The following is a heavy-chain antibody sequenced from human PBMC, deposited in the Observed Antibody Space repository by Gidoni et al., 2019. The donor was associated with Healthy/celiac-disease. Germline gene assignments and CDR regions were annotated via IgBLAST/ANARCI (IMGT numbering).Heavy chain of an antibody. CDR2: ISGSGGST. CDR1: GFTFSSYA. J-gene: IGHJ6*03. Sequence: DVQLLESGGGLVQPGGSLRLSCAASGFTFSSYAMSWVRQAPGKGLEWVSAISGSGGSTYYADAVKGRFTISRDNAKNTRYLKMNSLRAEDTAVYYCAKDRRLWGGGYYYMDVWGKGTTVTVSS. V-gene: IGHV3-23*01. D-gene: IGHD2-21*01. CDR3: AKDRRLWGGGYYYMDV.